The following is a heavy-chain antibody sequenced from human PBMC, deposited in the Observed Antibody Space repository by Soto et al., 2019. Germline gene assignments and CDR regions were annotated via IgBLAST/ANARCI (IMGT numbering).Heavy chain of an antibody. CDR2: IIPIFGTA. CDR3: ARDIVVVPAAMLGYHYYGMDV. J-gene: IGHJ6*02. D-gene: IGHD2-2*01. V-gene: IGHV1-69*13. Sequence: ASVKVSCKASGGTFSSYAISWVRQAPGQGLEWMGGIIPIFGTANYAQKFQGRVTITADESTSTAYMELSSLRSEDTAVYYCARDIVVVPAAMLGYHYYGMDVWGQGTTVTVS. CDR1: GGTFSSYA.